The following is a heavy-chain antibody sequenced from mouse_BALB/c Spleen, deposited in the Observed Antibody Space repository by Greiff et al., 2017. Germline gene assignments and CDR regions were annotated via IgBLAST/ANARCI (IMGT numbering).Heavy chain of an antibody. V-gene: IGHV1-54*01. Sequence: VQLQQSGAELVRPGTSVKVFCKASGYAFTNYLIEWVKQRPGQGLEWIGVINPGSGGTNYNEKFKGKATLTADKSSSTAYMQLSSLTSDDSAVYFCARDYGSSYFDYWGQGTTLTVSS. CDR3: ARDYGSSYFDY. D-gene: IGHD1-1*01. CDR1: GYAFTNYL. J-gene: IGHJ2*01. CDR2: INPGSGGT.